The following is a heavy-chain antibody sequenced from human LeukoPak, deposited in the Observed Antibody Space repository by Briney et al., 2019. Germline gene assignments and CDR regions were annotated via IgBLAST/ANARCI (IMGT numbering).Heavy chain of an antibody. CDR1: GRSFSGYL. J-gene: IGHJ3*01. V-gene: IGHV4-34*01. Sequence: SETLSLTCAVHGRSFSGYLWSWIRQPPGKGLEYIGEINHSGYTTYNPSLKSRVTISVDTSKNQFSLNMISVTAAATAVYYCASHEFGSSSAAFDSWGQGTMVIVSS. D-gene: IGHD6-6*01. CDR3: ASHEFGSSSAAFDS. CDR2: INHSGYT.